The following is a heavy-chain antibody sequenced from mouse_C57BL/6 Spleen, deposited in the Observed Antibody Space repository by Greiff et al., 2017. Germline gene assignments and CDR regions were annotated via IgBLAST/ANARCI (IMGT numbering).Heavy chain of an antibody. J-gene: IGHJ3*01. V-gene: IGHV1-82*01. CDR2: IYPGDGDP. CDR3: ARRGRDSSGFSFAY. Sequence: QVQLQQSGPELVKPGASVKISCKASGYAFSSSWMNWVKQRPGKGLEWIGRIYPGDGDPNSNGKFKGKATLTADKSSSTAYMQLSSLTSEDSAVYFCARRGRDSSGFSFAYWGQGTLVTVSA. CDR1: GYAFSSSW. D-gene: IGHD3-2*02.